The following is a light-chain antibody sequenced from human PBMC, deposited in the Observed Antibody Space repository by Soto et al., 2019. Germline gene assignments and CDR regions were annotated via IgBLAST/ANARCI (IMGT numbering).Light chain of an antibody. Sequence: EIVMTQSPATLSVSPGERATLSCRASQSVNYNLAWSQQRPGQAPRLLIYGASTRATGIPARFSGSWSGTEFSLTISILQSEDFAVYYCHQYDNWPRTFGQGTKVEIK. CDR2: GAS. V-gene: IGKV3-15*01. CDR3: HQYDNWPRT. CDR1: QSVNYN. J-gene: IGKJ1*01.